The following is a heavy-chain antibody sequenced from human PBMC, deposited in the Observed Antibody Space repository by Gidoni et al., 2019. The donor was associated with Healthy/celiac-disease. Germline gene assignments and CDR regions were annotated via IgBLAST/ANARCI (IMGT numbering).Heavy chain of an antibody. V-gene: IGHV1-2*02. CDR3: ARDSVVILPGWFDP. J-gene: IGHJ5*02. CDR1: GYSFTGSY. D-gene: IGHD3-10*01. CDR2: INPNNGGT. Sequence: QVQLVQSGAEVKKPGASVTVSCKASGYSFTGSYVHWVRQAPGQGLEWMGWINPNNGGTNYAQKLQGRVTMTRDTSISTAFMELSRLRSDDTAVYFCARDSVVILPGWFDPWGQGTLVTVSS.